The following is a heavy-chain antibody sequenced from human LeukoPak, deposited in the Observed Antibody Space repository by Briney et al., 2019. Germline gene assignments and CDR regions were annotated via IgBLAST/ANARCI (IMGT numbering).Heavy chain of an antibody. Sequence: PGGSLRLSCAASGFTISSNYMSWVRQAPGKGLEWVSVIHGGGTTYYADSVKGRFTISRDNSKNRLYLQMNSLRAEDTAVYYCARERIAARPGYYYYYMDVWGKGTTVTVSS. CDR1: GFTISSNY. D-gene: IGHD6-6*01. J-gene: IGHJ6*03. CDR3: ARERIAARPGYYYYYMDV. CDR2: IHGGGTT. V-gene: IGHV3-53*01.